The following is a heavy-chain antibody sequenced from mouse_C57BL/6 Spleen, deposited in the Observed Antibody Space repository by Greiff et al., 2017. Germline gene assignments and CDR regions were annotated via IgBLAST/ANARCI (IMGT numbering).Heavy chain of an antibody. CDR2: ISYDGSN. CDR3: ARGERGFAY. CDR1: GYSITSGYY. Sequence: DVQLQESGPGLVKPSQSLSLTCSVTGYSITSGYYWNWIRQFPGNKLEWMGYISYDGSNNYNPSLKNRISITRDTSKNQFFLKLNSVTTEDTATYYCARGERGFAYWGQGTLVTVSA. V-gene: IGHV3-6*01. J-gene: IGHJ3*01.